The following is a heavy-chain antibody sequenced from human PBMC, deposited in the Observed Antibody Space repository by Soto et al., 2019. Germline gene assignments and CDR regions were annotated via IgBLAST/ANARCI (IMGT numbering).Heavy chain of an antibody. J-gene: IGHJ4*02. Sequence: SENLYLTCTVSGGSISSSIYYWGWIRQPPGKGLEWIGSIYYSGSTYYNTSLKSRVTISVDTSKNHFSLKLSSVTAADTAVYYCARQGTYYYDSSGFDYWGQGTLVTVS. D-gene: IGHD3-22*01. V-gene: IGHV4-39*01. CDR1: GGSISSSIYY. CDR3: ARQGTYYYDSSGFDY. CDR2: IYYSGST.